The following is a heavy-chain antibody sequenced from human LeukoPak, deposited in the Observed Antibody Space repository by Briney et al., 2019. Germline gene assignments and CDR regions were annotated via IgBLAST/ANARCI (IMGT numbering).Heavy chain of an antibody. CDR1: EFTFSSFA. J-gene: IGHJ4*02. CDR2: ISSSGGST. D-gene: IGHD6-6*01. Sequence: PGGSLRLSCAVSEFTFSSFAMSWVRQPPGKGLEWVSTISSSGGSTFYAESVKGRFTISRDNNENTLYLQMNSLRVEDTAVYYCARAAQVTGRPNLGGHFDYWGQGTLVTVSS. V-gene: IGHV3-23*01. CDR3: ARAAQVTGRPNLGGHFDY.